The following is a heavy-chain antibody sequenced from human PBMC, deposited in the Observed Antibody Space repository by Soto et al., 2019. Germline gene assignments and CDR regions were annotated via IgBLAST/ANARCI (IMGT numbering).Heavy chain of an antibody. CDR1: GFSFSIYS. CDR2: MTSDSKTI. J-gene: IGHJ3*01. V-gene: IGHV3-48*01. D-gene: IGHD2-21*02. Sequence: EVQLVESGGGLVQAGGSLRLSCEASGFSFSIYSMNWVRQAPGKGLEWVSYMTSDSKTIHYADSVKGRFTIFRDNAKNSLYLQMSSLRAEDTAVYNCARGVTYGFDAWGQGTMVTVSS. CDR3: ARGVTYGFDA.